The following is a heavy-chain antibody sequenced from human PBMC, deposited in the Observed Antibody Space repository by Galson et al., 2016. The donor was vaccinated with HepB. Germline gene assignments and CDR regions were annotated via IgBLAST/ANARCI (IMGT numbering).Heavy chain of an antibody. J-gene: IGHJ3*02. CDR3: ARDLKGDWNYISRTFDM. CDR2: IPYDGTNK. D-gene: IGHD1-7*01. Sequence: SLRLSCAASGFTFNTYALHWVRQAPGKGLEWLALIPYDGTNKFYADSVKGRFTVSRHGSTNSLYLHMNSLTTEDTGIYYCARDLKGDWNYISRTFDMWGNGTRVTVSS. V-gene: IGHV3-30*04. CDR1: GFTFNTYA.